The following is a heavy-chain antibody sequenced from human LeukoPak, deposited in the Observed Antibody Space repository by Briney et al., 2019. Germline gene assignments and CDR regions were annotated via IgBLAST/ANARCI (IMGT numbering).Heavy chain of an antibody. Sequence: GRSLRLSCAASGFTLSSFGMHWVRQAPGKGLEWMTVISYDGSVIYNADSVKGRFTISRDNSKNTLYLQMDSLRADDTAVHYCAKERSFGPRDFDYWGQGTLVTVSS. CDR1: GFTLSSFG. CDR2: ISYDGSVI. V-gene: IGHV3-30*18. J-gene: IGHJ4*02. CDR3: AKERSFGPRDFDY. D-gene: IGHD3-10*01.